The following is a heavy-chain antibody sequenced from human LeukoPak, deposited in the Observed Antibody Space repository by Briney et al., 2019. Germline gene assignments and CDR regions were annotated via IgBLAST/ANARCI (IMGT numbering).Heavy chain of an antibody. V-gene: IGHV3-9*01. CDR3: AKGGGSGSFYYFDY. J-gene: IGHJ4*02. CDR1: GFTFDDYA. CDR2: ISWNSGSI. Sequence: LRLSCAASGFTFDDYAMHWVRQAPGKGLEWVSGISWNSGSIGYADSVKGRFTISRDNAKNSLYLQMNSLGAEDTALYYCAKGGGSGSFYYFDYWGQGTLVTVSS. D-gene: IGHD3-10*01.